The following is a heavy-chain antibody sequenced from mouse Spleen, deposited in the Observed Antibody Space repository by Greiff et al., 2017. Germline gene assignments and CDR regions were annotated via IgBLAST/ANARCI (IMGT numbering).Heavy chain of an antibody. CDR2: ISSGGSYT. J-gene: IGHJ4*01. CDR1: GFTFSSYA. CDR3: ARHHHYAMDY. V-gene: IGHV5-9-1*01. Sequence: EVMLVESGGGLVKPGGSLKLSCAASGFTFSSYAMSWVRQTPEKRLEWVATISSGGSYTYYPDSVKGRFTISRDNAKNTLYLQMSSLRSEDTAMYYCARHHHYAMDYWGQGTSVTVSS.